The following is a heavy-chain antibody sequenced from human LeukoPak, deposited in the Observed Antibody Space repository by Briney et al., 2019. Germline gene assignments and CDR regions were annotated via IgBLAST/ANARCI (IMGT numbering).Heavy chain of an antibody. CDR2: IYYSGST. Sequence: PSETLSLTCTVSNGSIRSSGYYWGWIRQPPGKGLEWIGSIYYSGSTYYNPSLKSRLTISVDTSKNQFSLKLSSVTAADTAVYYCARAKALYWYFDLWGRGTLVTVSS. CDR3: ARAKALYWYFDL. V-gene: IGHV4-39*07. CDR1: NGSIRSSGYY. J-gene: IGHJ2*01.